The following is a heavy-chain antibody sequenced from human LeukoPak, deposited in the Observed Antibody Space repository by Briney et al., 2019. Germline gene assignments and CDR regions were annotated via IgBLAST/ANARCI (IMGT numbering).Heavy chain of an antibody. Sequence: ASVKVSGMASGYTFTSFGISWVRQALGQGLEWMGWISAYNGNTNYAQKLQGRVTMTTDTSTSTAYMELRSVRSDDTAVYYCARDYYDSSGYYSPMTWGQGTLVTVSS. D-gene: IGHD3-22*01. V-gene: IGHV1-18*01. CDR3: ARDYYDSSGYYSPMT. CDR2: ISAYNGNT. J-gene: IGHJ5*02. CDR1: GYTFTSFG.